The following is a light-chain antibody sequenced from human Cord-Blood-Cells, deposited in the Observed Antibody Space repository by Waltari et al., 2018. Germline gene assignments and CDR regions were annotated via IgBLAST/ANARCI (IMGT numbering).Light chain of an antibody. CDR1: SSDVGGYNY. CDR3: SSYAGSNKV. Sequence: QSALTPPPSASRSPGHTVTIPCPGTSSDVGGYNYLSWYQQHPGKAPKLMIYEVSKRPSGVPDRFSGSKSGNTASLTVSGLQAEDEADYYCSSYAGSNKVFGGGTKLTVL. CDR2: EVS. V-gene: IGLV2-8*02. J-gene: IGLJ2*01.